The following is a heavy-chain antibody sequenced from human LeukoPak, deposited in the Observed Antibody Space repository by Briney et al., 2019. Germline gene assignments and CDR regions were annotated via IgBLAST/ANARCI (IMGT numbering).Heavy chain of an antibody. Sequence: PGGSLRLSCAASGFTFTTFTMNWVRQSPGKGLEYVSAISNDGASTYYADSVQGRFTISRDNSKNTLYLQMSSLRAEDTALYYCVRGINGYCADWGQGTLVTVSS. CDR2: ISNDGAST. J-gene: IGHJ4*02. D-gene: IGHD3-22*01. CDR1: GFTFTTFT. CDR3: VRGINGYCAD. V-gene: IGHV3-64D*09.